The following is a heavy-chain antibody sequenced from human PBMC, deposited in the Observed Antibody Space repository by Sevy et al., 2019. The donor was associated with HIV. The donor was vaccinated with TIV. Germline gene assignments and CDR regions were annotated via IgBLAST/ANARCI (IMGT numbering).Heavy chain of an antibody. J-gene: IGHJ4*02. CDR3: AALWGGYCTSTMCSNGFDH. CDR1: GFTFSSSG. D-gene: IGHD2-2*01. CDR2: IVVGSGNT. Sequence: ASVKVSCKASGFTFSSSGIQWVRQARGQRLEWMGWIVVGSGNTHYAQQFQERVTITRDMSTSTAYMELSSLRSEDTAVYYCAALWGGYCTSTMCSNGFDHWGQGTLVTVSS. V-gene: IGHV1-58*02.